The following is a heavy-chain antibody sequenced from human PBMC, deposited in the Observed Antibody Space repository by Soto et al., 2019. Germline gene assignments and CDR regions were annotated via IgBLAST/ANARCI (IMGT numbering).Heavy chain of an antibody. D-gene: IGHD6-13*01. CDR1: GYTFTSYG. V-gene: IGHV1-18*01. CDR3: ARRVSESLLSGYYYYYMDV. J-gene: IGHJ6*03. CDR2: ISAYNGNT. Sequence: ASVKVSCKASGYTFTSYGISWVRQAPGQGLEWMGWISAYNGNTNYAQKLQGRVTMTTDTSTSTAYMELRSLRSDDTAVYYCARRVSESLLSGYYYYYMDVWGKGTTVTVSS.